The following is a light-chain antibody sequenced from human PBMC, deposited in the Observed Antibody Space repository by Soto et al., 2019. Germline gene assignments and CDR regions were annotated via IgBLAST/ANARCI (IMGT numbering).Light chain of an antibody. CDR3: GTWDTSLSAVV. V-gene: IGLV1-51*01. CDR1: SSNIGKNY. CDR2: DNN. Sequence: QSVLRQPPSVSAAPGQKVTISCSGSSSNIGKNYVSWYQRLPGTAPKLLIYDNNERSSGIPDRFSGSKSGTSATLGIAGLQTGDEADYYCGTWDTSLSAVVFGGGTKVTVL. J-gene: IGLJ2*01.